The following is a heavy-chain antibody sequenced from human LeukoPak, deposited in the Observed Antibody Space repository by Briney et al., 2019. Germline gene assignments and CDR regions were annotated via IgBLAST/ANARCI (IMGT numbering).Heavy chain of an antibody. V-gene: IGHV4-59*01. J-gene: IGHJ5*02. CDR2: FYYSGIT. D-gene: IGHD3-22*01. CDR1: GASINNYY. Sequence: PSETLSLTCSVSGASINNYYYNWIRQPPGRGLEWIGFFYYSGITNYNPSLKSRVTMSVDTSKNQFSLRLSSVTAADTAVYYCARVLLSSGYSTWGQGTLVTVSS. CDR3: ARVLLSSGYST.